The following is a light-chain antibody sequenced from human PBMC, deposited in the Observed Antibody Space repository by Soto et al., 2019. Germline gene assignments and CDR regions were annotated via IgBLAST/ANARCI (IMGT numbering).Light chain of an antibody. V-gene: IGKV3-11*01. J-gene: IGKJ1*01. CDR2: DAS. CDR1: QSVSSY. Sequence: EIVLTQSPANLSLSPGERATLCCSASQSVSSYLAWYQQKPGQAPRLLIYDASNRATGIPARFSGSGSGTDFTLTISSLEPEDFAVYYCQQRSSWPWTFGQGTKVDI. CDR3: QQRSSWPWT.